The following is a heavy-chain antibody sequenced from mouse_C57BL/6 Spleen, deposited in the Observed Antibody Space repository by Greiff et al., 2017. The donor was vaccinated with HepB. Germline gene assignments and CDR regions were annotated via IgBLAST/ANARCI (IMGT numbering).Heavy chain of an antibody. CDR2: IYPGDGDT. Sequence: VQLQQSGPELVKPGASVKISCKASGFAFSSSWMNWVKQRPGKGLEWIGRIYPGDGDTNYNGKFKGKATLTADKSSSTAYMQLSSLTSEDSAVYFCAGDDYDVGYWGQGTTLTVSS. V-gene: IGHV1-82*01. CDR1: GFAFSSSW. CDR3: AGDDYDVGY. J-gene: IGHJ2*01. D-gene: IGHD2-4*01.